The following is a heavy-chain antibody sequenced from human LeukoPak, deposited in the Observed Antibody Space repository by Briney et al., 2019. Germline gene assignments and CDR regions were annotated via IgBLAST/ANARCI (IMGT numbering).Heavy chain of an antibody. CDR2: IRSKANSYVT. J-gene: IGHJ6*02. CDR3: TRHSDKYCSGAGCYVYNFYGMDV. CDR1: GLSFSGSA. Sequence: GGSLRLSCAASGLSFSGSAMHWVRQASGRGLEWLGRIRSKANSYVTAYAASVNGRFIISRDDSRNTAYLQINSLQTDDTAVYYCTRHSDKYCSGAGCYVYNFYGMDVWGQGTTVTVSS. V-gene: IGHV3-73*01. D-gene: IGHD2-15*01.